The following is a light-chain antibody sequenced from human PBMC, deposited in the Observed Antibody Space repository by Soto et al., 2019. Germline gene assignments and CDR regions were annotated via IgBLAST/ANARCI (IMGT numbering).Light chain of an antibody. V-gene: IGKV3-11*01. Sequence: EIVLTQSPATLSLSPGEGATLSCRASQSVSSYLAWYQQKPGQAPRLLIYDASNRATGIPARFSGSGSGTDFTLTIGSLEPEDFAVYYCQHRSNWPLTFGGGTKVEIK. CDR1: QSVSSY. CDR2: DAS. J-gene: IGKJ4*01. CDR3: QHRSNWPLT.